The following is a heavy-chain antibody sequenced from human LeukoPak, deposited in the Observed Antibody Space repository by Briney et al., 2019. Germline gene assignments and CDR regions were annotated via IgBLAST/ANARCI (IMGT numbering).Heavy chain of an antibody. CDR1: GGTFITYA. D-gene: IGHD4-23*01. J-gene: IGHJ3*02. CDR3: ARGGLGGMTTVVLDAFDI. CDR2: IIPIFGTT. V-gene: IGHV1-69*13. Sequence: SVKVSCKASGGTFITYAISWVRQAPGQGLEWMGGIIPIFGTTNFAQKFQGRVTITADESTSTAYMELSSLRSDDTAVYYCARGGLGGMTTVVLDAFDIWGQGTMVTVSS.